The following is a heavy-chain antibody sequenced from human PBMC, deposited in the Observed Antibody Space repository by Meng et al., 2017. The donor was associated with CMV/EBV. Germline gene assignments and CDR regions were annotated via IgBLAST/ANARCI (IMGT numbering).Heavy chain of an antibody. Sequence: SETLSLTCTVSGGSISSYYWSWIRQPPGKGLEWIGYIYYSGSTNYNPSLKSRVTISVDTSKNQFSLELSSVTAADTAVYYCAGQNVAAAAGTVFDYWGRGTLVTVSS. D-gene: IGHD6-13*01. J-gene: IGHJ4*02. CDR2: IYYSGST. V-gene: IGHV4-59*01. CDR1: GGSISSYY. CDR3: AGQNVAAAAGTVFDY.